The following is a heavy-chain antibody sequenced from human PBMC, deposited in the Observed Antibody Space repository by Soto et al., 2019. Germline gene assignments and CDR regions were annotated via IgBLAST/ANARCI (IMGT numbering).Heavy chain of an antibody. CDR1: GFSLTTGKMG. J-gene: IGHJ6*02. Sequence: QVTLKESGPALVKPTETLTLTCTVSGFSLTTGKMGVSWIRQPPGKALEWLAHIFSDNERSYSTSLQGRLTSSKGSSGSPVVLSMTNVDPVDTATYYCARMNVDSYHCYSAMDVWGQGTTVTVSS. CDR3: ARMNVDSYHCYSAMDV. D-gene: IGHD4-17*01. V-gene: IGHV2-26*01. CDR2: IFSDNER.